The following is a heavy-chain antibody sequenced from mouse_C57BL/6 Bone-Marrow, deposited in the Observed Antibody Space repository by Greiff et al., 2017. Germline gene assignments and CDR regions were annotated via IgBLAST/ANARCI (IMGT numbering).Heavy chain of an antibody. V-gene: IGHV14-3*01. CDR1: GFNIKNTY. Sequence: DVKLQESVAELVRPGASVKLSCTASGFNIKNTYMHWVKQRPEQGLEWIGRIDPANGNTKYAPKFQGKATITADTSSNTAYLQLSSLTSEDTAIYYCATDSSPRPDAMDYWGQGTSVTVSS. CDR3: ATDSSPRPDAMDY. D-gene: IGHD1-1*01. CDR2: IDPANGNT. J-gene: IGHJ4*01.